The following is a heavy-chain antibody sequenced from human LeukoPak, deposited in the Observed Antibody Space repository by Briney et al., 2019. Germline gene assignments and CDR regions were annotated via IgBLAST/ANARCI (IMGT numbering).Heavy chain of an antibody. J-gene: IGHJ6*03. CDR1: GFTFSNYW. D-gene: IGHD1-1*01. Sequence: GGSLRLSCAASGFTFSNYWMHWVRQAPGKGLVWVSRINSDGTSTSYADSVKGRFTISRDNAKNTLYLQMNSLRAEDTPVYYCAKGGTRHMDVWGKGTTVTVSS. CDR3: AKGGTRHMDV. V-gene: IGHV3-74*01. CDR2: INSDGTST.